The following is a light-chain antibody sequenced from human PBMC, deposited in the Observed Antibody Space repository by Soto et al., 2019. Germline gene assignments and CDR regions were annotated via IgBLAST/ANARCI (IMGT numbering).Light chain of an antibody. CDR3: QQYGSSPMYT. V-gene: IGKV3-20*01. CDR2: GAS. J-gene: IGKJ2*01. Sequence: EIEMTQSPTTLSVSPGERGTLSCRASQTISTNLAWYQQKPGQAPRLLIYGASSRATGIPDRFSGSGSGTDFTLTISRLEPEDFAVYYCQQYGSSPMYTFGQGTKLEIK. CDR1: QTISTN.